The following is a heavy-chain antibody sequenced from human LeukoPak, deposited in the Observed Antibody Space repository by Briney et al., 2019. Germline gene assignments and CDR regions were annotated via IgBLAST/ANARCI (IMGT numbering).Heavy chain of an antibody. V-gene: IGHV3-48*04. D-gene: IGHD1-26*01. CDR1: GFTFSSYS. J-gene: IGHJ4*02. Sequence: GGSLRLSCAASGFTFSSYSMNWVRQAPGKGLEWVSYISSSRSTIYYADSVKGRFTISRDNAKNSLYLQMNSLRAEDTAVYYCAREESGSYALGYWGQGTLVTVSS. CDR2: ISSSRSTI. CDR3: AREESGSYALGY.